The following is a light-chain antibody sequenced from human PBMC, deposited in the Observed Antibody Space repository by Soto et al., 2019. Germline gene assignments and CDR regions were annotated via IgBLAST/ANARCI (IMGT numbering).Light chain of an antibody. V-gene: IGKV3-11*01. CDR3: QQLSNWPPALT. J-gene: IGKJ4*01. CDR2: DAY. CDR1: QSVSSY. Sequence: EIGVTQSPATLSLSPGERATLSCMASQSVSSYLAWHQQKPGQAPRLLIYDAYNRATGIPARFSGSGSGTDFTLTISSLEPEDFAVYYCQQLSNWPPALTFGGGTKVEIK.